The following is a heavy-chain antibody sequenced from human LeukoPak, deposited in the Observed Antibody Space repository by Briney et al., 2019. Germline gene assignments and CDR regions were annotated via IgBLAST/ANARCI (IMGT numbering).Heavy chain of an antibody. V-gene: IGHV1-46*01. CDR3: AREGEIGYDLSDY. J-gene: IGHJ4*02. CDR1: GYTFTNYY. CDR2: INPSGGST. D-gene: IGHD5-12*01. Sequence: AASVKVSCKASGYTFTNYYMNWVRQGPGQGLEWMGIINPSGGSTSYAQKFQGRVTVTRDTSTSTVYMELSSLRSEDTAMYYCAREGEIGYDLSDYWGQGTLVTVSS.